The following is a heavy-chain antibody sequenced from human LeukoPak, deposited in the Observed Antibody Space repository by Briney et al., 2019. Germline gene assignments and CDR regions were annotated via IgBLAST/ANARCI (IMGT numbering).Heavy chain of an antibody. CDR2: IYPGDSDT. CDR1: GYSFTSYW. CDR3: ARGKNTAMVKASGASDI. V-gene: IGHV5-51*01. D-gene: IGHD5-18*01. Sequence: GESLKISCKGYGYSFTSYWIGWVRQMPGKGLEWMGIIYPGDSDTRYSPPFQGQVTISADKSISTAYLQWSSLKASDTAMYYCARGKNTAMVKASGASDIWGQGTMVTVSS. J-gene: IGHJ3*02.